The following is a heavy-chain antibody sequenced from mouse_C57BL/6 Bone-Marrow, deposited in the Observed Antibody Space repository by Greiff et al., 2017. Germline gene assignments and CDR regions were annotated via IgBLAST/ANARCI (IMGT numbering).Heavy chain of an antibody. D-gene: IGHD2-3*01. CDR2: ISSGGSYT. CDR3: ASYDPWFAY. Sequence: EVKLQESGGDLVKPGGSLKLSCAASGFTFSSYGMSWVRQTPDKRLEWVATISSGGSYTYYPDSVKGRFTISRDNAKNTLYLQMSSLKSEDTAMYYCASYDPWFAYWGQGTLVTVSA. J-gene: IGHJ3*01. CDR1: GFTFSSYG. V-gene: IGHV5-6*01.